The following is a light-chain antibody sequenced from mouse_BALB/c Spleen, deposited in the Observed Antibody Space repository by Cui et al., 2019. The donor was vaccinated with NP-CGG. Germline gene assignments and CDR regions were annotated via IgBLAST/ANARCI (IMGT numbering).Light chain of an antibody. J-gene: IGLJ1*01. CDR3: ALWYSNHWV. CDR2: GTN. Sequence: QAVVTQESPLTTSPGETVTLTCRSSTGAVTTSNYANWVQEKPDHLFTGLIGGTNNRAPGVPARFSSSLIGDKAALTITGAQTEDEAIYFCALWYSNHWVFGGGTKLTVL. V-gene: IGLV1*01. CDR1: TGAVTTSNY.